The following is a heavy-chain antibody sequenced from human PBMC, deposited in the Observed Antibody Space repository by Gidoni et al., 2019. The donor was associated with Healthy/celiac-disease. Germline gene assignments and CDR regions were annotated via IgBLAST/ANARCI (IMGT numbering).Heavy chain of an antibody. V-gene: IGHV4-34*01. CDR1: GGSFSGYY. CDR3: ARGTQVKIKYFDY. Sequence: QVQLQQWGAGLLKPSETLSLTCAVYGGSFSGYYWSWIRQPPGKGLEWIGEINHSGSTNSNPSLKSRVTISVDTSKNQFSLKLSSVTAADTAVYYCARGTQVKIKYFDYWGQGTLVTVSS. J-gene: IGHJ4*02. D-gene: IGHD4-4*01. CDR2: INHSGST.